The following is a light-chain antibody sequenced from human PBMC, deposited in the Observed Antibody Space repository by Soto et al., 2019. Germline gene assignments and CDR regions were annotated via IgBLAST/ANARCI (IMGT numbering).Light chain of an antibody. CDR1: QSVLYSANNKNY. J-gene: IGKJ2*01. Sequence: IVLTQSPDSLAVSLGERATINCKSSQSVLYSANNKNYLSWYQQKPGHPPKLLFYWASTRESGVPDRFSGSGSGTDFTLTISSLQAEDVAVYYCQQYYNPPLTFGQGTKLEIK. CDR3: QQYYNPPLT. V-gene: IGKV4-1*01. CDR2: WAS.